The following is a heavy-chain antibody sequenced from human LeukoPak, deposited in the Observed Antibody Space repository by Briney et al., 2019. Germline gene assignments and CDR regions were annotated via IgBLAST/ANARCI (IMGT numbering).Heavy chain of an antibody. CDR3: AKDLGLWSGYYTFDY. J-gene: IGHJ4*02. V-gene: IGHV3-23*01. CDR1: GFTFSTYA. Sequence: GGSLRLSCAASGFTFSTYAMTWVRQAPGKGLEWVSAITSGGNTYYADSVKGRFTISRDNSKNTLYLQTNSLRAEDTAVYYCAKDLGLWSGYYTFDYWGQGTLVTVSS. CDR2: ITSGGNT. D-gene: IGHD3-3*01.